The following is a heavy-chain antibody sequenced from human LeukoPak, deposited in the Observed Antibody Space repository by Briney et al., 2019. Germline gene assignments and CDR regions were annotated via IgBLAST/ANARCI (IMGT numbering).Heavy chain of an antibody. D-gene: IGHD2-2*01. V-gene: IGHV4-59*01. CDR3: ASSLVVPASSYYYYGMDV. Sequence: SETLSLTCAVSGGPLTSYYWSWIRQPPGKGLEWIGFIYYRGSTNYNPSLKSRVTISVDTSRNQFSLKLSSVTAADTAVYYCASSLVVPASSYYYYGMDVWGQGTTVTVSS. CDR2: IYYRGST. J-gene: IGHJ6*02. CDR1: GGPLTSYY.